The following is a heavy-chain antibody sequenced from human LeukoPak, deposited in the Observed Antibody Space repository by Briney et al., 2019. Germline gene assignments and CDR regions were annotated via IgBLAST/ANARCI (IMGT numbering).Heavy chain of an antibody. CDR3: ARAPNYDFWSGYLDY. D-gene: IGHD3-3*01. Sequence: PSETLSLTCTVSGYSIRSGDYWGWIRQPPGKGLEWIGNIYHSGSTYYNPSLKSRVIISVDTSKNHFSLMLSSVTAADTAVYYCARAPNYDFWSGYLDYWGQGTLVTVSS. J-gene: IGHJ4*02. CDR2: IYHSGST. CDR1: GYSIRSGDY. V-gene: IGHV4-38-2*02.